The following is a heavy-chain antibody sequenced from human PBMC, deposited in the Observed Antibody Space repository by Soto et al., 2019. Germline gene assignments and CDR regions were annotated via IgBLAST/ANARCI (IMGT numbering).Heavy chain of an antibody. CDR3: ASEMAVAGSNDAFDI. CDR2: ISSSSSYT. CDR1: GFTFSDYY. J-gene: IGHJ3*02. Sequence: GGSLRLSCAASGFTFSDYYMSWIRQAPGKGLEWVSYISSSSSYTNYADSVKGRFTISRDNAKNSLYLQMNSLRAEDTAVYYCASEMAVAGSNDAFDIWGQGTMVTVSS. D-gene: IGHD6-19*01. V-gene: IGHV3-11*06.